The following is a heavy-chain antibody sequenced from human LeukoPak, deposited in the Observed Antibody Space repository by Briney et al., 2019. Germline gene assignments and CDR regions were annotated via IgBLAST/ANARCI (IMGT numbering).Heavy chain of an antibody. CDR2: FFYSGNT. D-gene: IGHD3-3*01. J-gene: IGHJ4*02. V-gene: IGHV4-39*01. CDR3: ARQRFWISYPSDY. CDR1: GGSVTSSNYF. Sequence: PSETLSLTCSLSGGSVTSSNYFWAWIRQPPGKGLEWIGTFFYSGNTYYNPSLKSRVTISADTSKNQLSLNLTSVTATDTAVYYCARQRFWISYPSDYWGPGVLVAVSS.